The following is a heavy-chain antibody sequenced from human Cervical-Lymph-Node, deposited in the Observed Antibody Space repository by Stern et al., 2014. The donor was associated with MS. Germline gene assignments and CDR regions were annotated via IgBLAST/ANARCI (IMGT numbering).Heavy chain of an antibody. CDR1: GYTFTNYY. V-gene: IGHV1-2*06. J-gene: IGHJ6*02. CDR3: ARESQRGYFYGLDV. D-gene: IGHD5-24*01. CDR2: TNPNTGGT. Sequence: VQLVESGADVKKPGASVKVSCKASGYTFTNYYLHWVRQAPGQGLEWMGRTNPNTGGTSYAQKFQGRVTMSRDTSISTAYMELKSLRSDDTAVYYCARESQRGYFYGLDVWGQGTTVTVSS.